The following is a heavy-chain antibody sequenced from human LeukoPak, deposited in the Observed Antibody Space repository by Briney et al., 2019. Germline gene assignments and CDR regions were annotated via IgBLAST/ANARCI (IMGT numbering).Heavy chain of an antibody. V-gene: IGHV4-39*07. J-gene: IGHJ5*02. D-gene: IGHD1-7*01. Sequence: PSETLSLTCTVSGGSISGGGDYWAWIRQPPGKGLEWIGSSDSSGSTYYDPSLQSRVTISVDTSKNQFSLKLSSVTAADTAVYYCARDPGSRITGTHWFDPWGQGTLVTVSS. CDR2: SDSSGST. CDR1: GGSISGGGDY. CDR3: ARDPGSRITGTHWFDP.